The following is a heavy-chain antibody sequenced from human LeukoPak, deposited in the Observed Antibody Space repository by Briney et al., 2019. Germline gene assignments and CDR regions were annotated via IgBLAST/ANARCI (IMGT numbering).Heavy chain of an antibody. V-gene: IGHV3-48*02. J-gene: IGHJ6*03. CDR3: ARTGYSSSFGWAYYYYYYMDV. CDR1: GFTFSSYS. Sequence: PGGSLRLSCAASGFTFSSYSMNWVRQAPGKGLEWVSYISSSSSTIYYADSVKGRFTISRDNAKNSLYLQMNSLRDEDTAVYYCARTGYSSSFGWAYYYYYYMDVWGKGTTVTVSS. CDR2: ISSSSSTI. D-gene: IGHD6-6*01.